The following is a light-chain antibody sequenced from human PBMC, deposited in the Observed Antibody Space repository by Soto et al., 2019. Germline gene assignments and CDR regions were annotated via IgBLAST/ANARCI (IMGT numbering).Light chain of an antibody. CDR3: QYLNIYPQT. J-gene: IGKJ1*01. Sequence: EIQLTQSPSLLSASVGERVTITCRASRDIDSYLAWYQLKPGKGPKLLIYDASTMQSGAPSRFSGSGSGTEFTLTISSLQPEDFATYYCQYLNIYPQTFGQGTKVEIK. CDR1: RDIDSY. CDR2: DAS. V-gene: IGKV1-9*01.